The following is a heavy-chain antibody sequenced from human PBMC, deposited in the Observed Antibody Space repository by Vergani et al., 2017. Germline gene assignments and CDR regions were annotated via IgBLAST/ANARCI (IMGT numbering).Heavy chain of an antibody. CDR3: GIAADGFDY. CDR1: GFTFSSYS. Sequence: EVQLVESGGGLVKPGGSLRLSCAASGFTFSSYSMNWVRQAPGNGLELVSSISSSSSYLYYADSVKGRLTISRDNAKNSLYLQMNSLRAEDTAVYYCGIAADGFDYWGQGTLVTVYS. J-gene: IGHJ4*02. CDR2: ISSSSSYL. V-gene: IGHV3-21*01. D-gene: IGHD6-13*01.